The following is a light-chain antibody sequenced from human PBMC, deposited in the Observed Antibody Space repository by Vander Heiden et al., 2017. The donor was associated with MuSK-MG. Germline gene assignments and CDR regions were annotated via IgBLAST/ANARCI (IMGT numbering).Light chain of an antibody. J-gene: IGLJ1*01. V-gene: IGLV2-14*01. CDR2: DVS. CDR1: SSDVGGYNY. CDR3: SAYTSSSTYV. Sequence: SALTQPPPVSGSPGHSLTISCTGASSDVGGYNYVYWYQQHPGKAPKLMIYDVSNRPSGVANRFSGSKSGNTATLTISGLQDEDEADYYCSAYTSSSTYVFGTGTKVTVL.